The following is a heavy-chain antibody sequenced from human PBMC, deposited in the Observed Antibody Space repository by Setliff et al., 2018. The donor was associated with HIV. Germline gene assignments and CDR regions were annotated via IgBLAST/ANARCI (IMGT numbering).Heavy chain of an antibody. V-gene: IGHV4-30-4*08. Sequence: SETLSLTCAVYGGSFSDYYWSWIRQPPGKGLEWIGYMYYSGSTYYNPSLKSRLTISLDASKNQFSLKLSTVTAADTAVYYCARAGITIFWNAFDMWGQGTMVTVSS. J-gene: IGHJ3*02. D-gene: IGHD3-9*01. CDR2: MYYSGST. CDR1: GGSFSDYY. CDR3: ARAGITIFWNAFDM.